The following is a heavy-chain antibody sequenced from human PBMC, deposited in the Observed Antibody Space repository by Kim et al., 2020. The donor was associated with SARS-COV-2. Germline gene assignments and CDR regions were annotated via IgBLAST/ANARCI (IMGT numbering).Heavy chain of an antibody. V-gene: IGHV3-23*01. Sequence: GSKNYADSVKGRFAITIDNYKTTLYLQMNSLRVDDTAVYYCAKEVNNFFDYWGQGTLVTVSS. CDR2: GSK. CDR3: AKEVNNFFDY. J-gene: IGHJ4*02. D-gene: IGHD2-21*01.